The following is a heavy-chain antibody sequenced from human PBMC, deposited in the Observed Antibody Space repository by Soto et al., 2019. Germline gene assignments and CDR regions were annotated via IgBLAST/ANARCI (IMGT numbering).Heavy chain of an antibody. Sequence: PGESRKISCKGSVYSFAGYWVTWVRQKPGKGLEWMGRIDPSDSQTYYSPSFRGHVTISATKSITTVFLQWSSLRASDTAMYYCARQIYDSDTGPNFQYYFDSWGQGTPVTVSS. J-gene: IGHJ4*02. CDR1: VYSFAGYW. CDR2: IDPSDSQT. V-gene: IGHV5-10-1*01. D-gene: IGHD3-22*01. CDR3: ARQIYDSDTGPNFQYYFDS.